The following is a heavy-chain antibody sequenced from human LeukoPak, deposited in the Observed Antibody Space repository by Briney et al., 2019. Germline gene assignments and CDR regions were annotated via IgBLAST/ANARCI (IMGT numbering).Heavy chain of an antibody. Sequence: SVKVSCMASGGTFSSYAISWVRQAPGQGLEWMGGIIPIFGTANYAQKFQGRVTITTGESTSTAYMELSSLRSEDTAVYYCARGKSSGWYEDWFDPWGQGTLVTVSS. CDR3: ARGKSSGWYEDWFDP. D-gene: IGHD6-19*01. CDR1: GGTFSSYA. J-gene: IGHJ5*02. CDR2: IIPIFGTA. V-gene: IGHV1-69*05.